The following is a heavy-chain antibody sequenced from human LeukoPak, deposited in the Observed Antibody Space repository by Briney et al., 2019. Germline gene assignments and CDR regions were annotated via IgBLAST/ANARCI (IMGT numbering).Heavy chain of an antibody. J-gene: IGHJ4*02. CDR1: GFTFSSYA. CDR2: ISGSGGST. CDR3: AKDTQIVVATPGDY. Sequence: GGSLRLSCAASGFTFSSYAMSWVRQAPGKGLEWVSAISGSGGSTYYADSVKGRFTISRDNSKNTLYRQMNSLRAEDTAVYYCAKDTQIVVATPGDYWGQGTLVTVSS. V-gene: IGHV3-23*01. D-gene: IGHD3-22*01.